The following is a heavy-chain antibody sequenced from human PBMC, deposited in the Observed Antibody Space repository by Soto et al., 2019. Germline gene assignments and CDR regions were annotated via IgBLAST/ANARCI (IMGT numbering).Heavy chain of an antibody. Sequence: GGSLRLSCAASGFTFSSYAMSWVRQAPGKGLEWVSAISGSGGSTYYADSGKGRFTLSRDNSKNTLYLQMNSLGAEDTAVYYCAKGSRIAAAGTDWFDPWGQGTLVTVSS. CDR1: GFTFSSYA. CDR2: ISGSGGST. D-gene: IGHD6-13*01. J-gene: IGHJ5*02. CDR3: AKGSRIAAAGTDWFDP. V-gene: IGHV3-23*01.